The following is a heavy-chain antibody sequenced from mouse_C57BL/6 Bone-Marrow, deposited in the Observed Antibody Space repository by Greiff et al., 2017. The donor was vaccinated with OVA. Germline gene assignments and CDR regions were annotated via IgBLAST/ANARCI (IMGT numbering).Heavy chain of an antibody. V-gene: IGHV2-3*01. CDR2: ICGDGST. J-gene: IGHJ4*01. CDR3: AGLYYAMDY. CDR1: GFSFTSYG. Sequence: QVQLQQSGPGLVAPSPCLSITCTVSGFSFTSYGVSWVRQPPGKGLEWLGVICGDGSTTSHSALISRLSISKENTKSQVFLKLNRLQTDDTATYDCAGLYYAMDYWGQGTSVTVSS. D-gene: IGHD6-1*01.